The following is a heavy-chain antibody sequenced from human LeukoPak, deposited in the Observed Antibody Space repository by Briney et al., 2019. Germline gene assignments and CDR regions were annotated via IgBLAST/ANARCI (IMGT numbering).Heavy chain of an antibody. CDR2: IIPIFGTA. CDR3: ARSGYSSSQNWFDP. Sequence: GASVKVSCKASGGTFSSYAISWVRQAPGQGLDWMGGIIPIFGTANYAQKFQGRVTITADESTSTAYMELSSLRSEDTAVYYCARSGYSSSQNWFDPWGQGTLVTVSS. D-gene: IGHD6-13*01. CDR1: GGTFSSYA. J-gene: IGHJ5*02. V-gene: IGHV1-69*13.